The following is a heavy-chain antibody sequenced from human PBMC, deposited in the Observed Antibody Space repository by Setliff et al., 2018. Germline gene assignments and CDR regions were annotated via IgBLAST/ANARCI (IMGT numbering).Heavy chain of an antibody. J-gene: IGHJ3*02. D-gene: IGHD5-12*01. CDR1: GGSISSGSYY. V-gene: IGHV4-61*09. CDR3: AREEDGYNTGAFDI. CDR2: IYTSGST. Sequence: SETLSLTCTISGGSISSGSYYWSWIRQPAGKGLEWIGHIYTSGSTNYNPSLKSRVTISVDTSKNQFSLKLSSVTAADTAVYYCAREEDGYNTGAFDIWGQGTMVTVSS.